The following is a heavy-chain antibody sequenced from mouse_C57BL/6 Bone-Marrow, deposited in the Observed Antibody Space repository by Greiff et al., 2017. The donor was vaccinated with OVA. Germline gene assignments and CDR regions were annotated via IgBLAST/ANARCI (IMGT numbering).Heavy chain of an antibody. V-gene: IGHV14-4*01. Sequence: VHVKQSGAELVRPGASVKLSCTASGFNIKDDYMHWVKQRPEQGLEWIGWIDPENGDTEYASKFQGKATITADTSSNTAYLQLSSLTSEDTAVYYCTEGPITTVVATNAMDYWGQGTSVTVSS. CDR3: TEGPITTVVATNAMDY. CDR2: IDPENGDT. J-gene: IGHJ4*01. D-gene: IGHD1-1*01. CDR1: GFNIKDDY.